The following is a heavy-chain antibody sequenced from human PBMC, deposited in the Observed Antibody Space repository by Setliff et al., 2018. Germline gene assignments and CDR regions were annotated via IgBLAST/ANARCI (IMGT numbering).Heavy chain of an antibody. V-gene: IGHV3-48*03. J-gene: IGHJ5*01. CDR2: ISNGGGAV. CDR3: ARDSRKGIAVAGWFDS. D-gene: IGHD6-19*01. CDR1: GFTFSNYE. Sequence: PGGSLRLSCVASGFTFSNYEFNWVRQAPGKGLEWISYISNGGGAVKYADSVKGRFTISRDNAKSSLYLQMNSLRAEDTAVYYCARDSRKGIAVAGWFDSWGQGTLVTVSS.